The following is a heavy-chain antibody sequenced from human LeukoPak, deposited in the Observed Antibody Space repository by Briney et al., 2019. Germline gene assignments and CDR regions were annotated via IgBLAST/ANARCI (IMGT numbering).Heavy chain of an antibody. D-gene: IGHD7-27*01. J-gene: IGHJ4*02. CDR2: ISGDSHHI. Sequence: GGSLRLSCAASGFTFSSQSMNWVRQTPEKGLEWVSSISGDSHHIFYRDSVEGRFTISRDNAENSVYLQMNSLRAEDTAVYYCASFETRGSGDFDYWGQGTLVTVSS. CDR1: GFTFSSQS. V-gene: IGHV3-21*01. CDR3: ASFETRGSGDFDY.